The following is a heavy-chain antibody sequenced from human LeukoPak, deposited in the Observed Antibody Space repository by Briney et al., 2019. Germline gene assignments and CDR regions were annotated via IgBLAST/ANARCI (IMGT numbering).Heavy chain of an antibody. Sequence: GGSLTLSCAASGFIFNNYAIAWVRQGPGKGLEWVSGISASGSRTYYADSVKGWFTISRDNSKNTLFLQMNSLRAEDTAVYYCAKDENNKAVAGTDYWGQGTMVTVSS. CDR1: GFIFNNYA. D-gene: IGHD6-19*01. V-gene: IGHV3-23*01. J-gene: IGHJ4*02. CDR3: AKDENNKAVAGTDY. CDR2: ISASGSRT.